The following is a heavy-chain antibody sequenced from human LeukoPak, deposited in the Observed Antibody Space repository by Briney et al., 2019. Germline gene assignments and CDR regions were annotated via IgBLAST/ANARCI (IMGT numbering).Heavy chain of an antibody. CDR3: ARHRGVAAAGTPVDY. J-gene: IGHJ4*02. D-gene: IGHD6-13*01. CDR2: IYYSGST. V-gene: IGHV4-59*08. Sequence: SETLSLTCTVSGGSISSYYWSWIRQPPGKGLEWIGYIYYSGSTNYNPSLKSRVTISVDTSKNQFSLKLSSVTAADTAVYYCARHRGVAAAGTPVDYWGQGTLVTVSS. CDR1: GGSISSYY.